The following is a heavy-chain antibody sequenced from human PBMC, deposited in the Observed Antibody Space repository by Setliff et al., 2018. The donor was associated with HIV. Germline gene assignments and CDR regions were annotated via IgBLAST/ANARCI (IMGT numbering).Heavy chain of an antibody. Sequence: SETLSLTCTVSGGSISDHYWSWIRQPPGKGLEWIGTIYHSGRTTYSPSLKSRLTISVDTSNNQFSLKLSSVIAADTAVYYCARVGYSRTSYAMDVWG. V-gene: IGHV4-59*11. J-gene: IGHJ6*01. D-gene: IGHD5-12*01. CDR2: IYHSGRT. CDR3: ARVGYSRTSYAMDV. CDR1: GGSISDHY.